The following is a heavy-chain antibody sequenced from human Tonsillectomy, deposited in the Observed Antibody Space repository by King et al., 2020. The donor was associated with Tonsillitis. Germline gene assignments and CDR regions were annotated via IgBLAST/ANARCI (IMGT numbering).Heavy chain of an antibody. D-gene: IGHD6-13*01. Sequence: VQLVESGGGLVQPGGSLRLSCAASGFTFSTYSMTWVRQAPGEGLEWVSYITSSSSIIYYADSVKGRFTISRDNAKNSLYLQMNSLRVEDTAVYYCARDSGIAGADDYWGQGTLVTVSS. CDR1: GFTFSTYS. CDR2: ITSSSSII. V-gene: IGHV3-48*04. J-gene: IGHJ4*02. CDR3: ARDSGIAGADDY.